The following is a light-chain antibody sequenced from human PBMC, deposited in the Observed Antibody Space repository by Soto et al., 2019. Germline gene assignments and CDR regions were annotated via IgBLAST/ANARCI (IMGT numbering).Light chain of an antibody. CDR1: SSNIGAGYD. CDR3: QSFDSSLRGV. Sequence: QSALTQPPSVSGAPGQRVTISCTGSSSNIGAGYDVHWYQQLPGKAPKLLIYGNSNRPSGVPDRFSGSKSGTSASLAITGLQAEDEADYYCQSFDSSLRGVFRAGTKVTV. J-gene: IGLJ1*01. V-gene: IGLV1-40*01. CDR2: GNS.